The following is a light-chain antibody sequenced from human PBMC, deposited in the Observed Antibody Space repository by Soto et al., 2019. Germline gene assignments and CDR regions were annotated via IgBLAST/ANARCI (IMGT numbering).Light chain of an antibody. V-gene: IGLV2-11*01. CDR1: CSDVGGYDY. CDR2: DVT. Sequence: QSTLTQPRSLSGSSGQSVTISCTGTCSDVGGYDYVSWYQQYAGRAPKIMIYDVTKRPSGVPDRFSGSKSDNTASLTISGLQAEDEADYYCCSNAGNYTYVFGTGT. J-gene: IGLJ1*01. CDR3: CSNAGNYTYV.